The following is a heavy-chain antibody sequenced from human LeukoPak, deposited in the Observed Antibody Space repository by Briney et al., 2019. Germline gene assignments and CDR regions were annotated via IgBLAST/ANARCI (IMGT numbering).Heavy chain of an antibody. D-gene: IGHD3-22*01. V-gene: IGHV3-23*01. CDR2: ISGSGGST. CDR1: GFTFSSYA. Sequence: PGGSLRLSCAASGFTFSSYAMSWVRQAPGKGLEWVSAISGSGGSTYYADSVKGRFTISRDNSKNTLYLQMNSLRAEDTAVYYCARSTRRSSSGYLRAGVDYFDYWGQGTLVTVSS. CDR3: ARSTRRSSSGYLRAGVDYFDY. J-gene: IGHJ4*02.